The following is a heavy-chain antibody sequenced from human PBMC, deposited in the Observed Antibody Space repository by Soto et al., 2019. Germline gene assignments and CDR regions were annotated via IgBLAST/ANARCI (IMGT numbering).Heavy chain of an antibody. Sequence: GGSLRLSCAASGFIVSSYGMHWVRQAPGKGLEWVAVIWYDGSNKYNADSVKGRFTISRDNSMNTLYLQMNSLRAEDTAVYYCARGISTTCLDNWGQGTLVT. V-gene: IGHV3-33*01. CDR2: IWYDGSNK. CDR1: GFIVSSYG. J-gene: IGHJ4*02. CDR3: ARGISTTCLDN. D-gene: IGHD2-2*01.